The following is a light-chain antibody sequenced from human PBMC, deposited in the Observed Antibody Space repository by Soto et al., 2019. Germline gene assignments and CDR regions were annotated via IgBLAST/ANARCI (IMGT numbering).Light chain of an antibody. CDR2: GAS. V-gene: IGKV3-20*01. Sequence: EIVWAQSPGTLSLSPGERATLSCRASQSVTSNYLAWYQQKPGQAPRLLIYGASSRATGIPDRFSGSGSGTDFTLTISRLEPEDFAVYYCQQYGETQYTFGQGTKLELK. CDR3: QQYGETQYT. J-gene: IGKJ2*01. CDR1: QSVTSNY.